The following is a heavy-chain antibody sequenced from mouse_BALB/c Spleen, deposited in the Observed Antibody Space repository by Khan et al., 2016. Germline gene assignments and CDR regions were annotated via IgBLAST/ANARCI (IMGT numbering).Heavy chain of an antibody. Sequence: EVQLQESGPSLVKPSQTLSLTCSVTGDSITSGYWNWIRKFPGNKLEYMGYISYSGSTYYNPSLKSRISITRDTSKNQYYLQLNSVTTEDTATYYCARDDGRSYVRAMDYGGQGTSVTVSS. CDR3: ARDDGRSYVRAMDY. V-gene: IGHV3-8*02. J-gene: IGHJ4*01. CDR1: GDSITSGY. CDR2: ISYSGST. D-gene: IGHD1-1*01.